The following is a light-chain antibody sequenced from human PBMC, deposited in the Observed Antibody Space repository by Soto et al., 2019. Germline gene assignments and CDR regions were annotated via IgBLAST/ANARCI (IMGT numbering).Light chain of an antibody. J-gene: IGKJ1*01. Sequence: DIQMTQSPSTLSASVGDRVSITCWASQSISRYLNWYQQKPGKAPKLLIYDASSLESGVPSRFSGSGSGTEFTLTISSLQPDDFATYYCQQYNSYPWTFGQGTKVDI. CDR3: QQYNSYPWT. CDR2: DAS. V-gene: IGKV1-5*01. CDR1: QSISRY.